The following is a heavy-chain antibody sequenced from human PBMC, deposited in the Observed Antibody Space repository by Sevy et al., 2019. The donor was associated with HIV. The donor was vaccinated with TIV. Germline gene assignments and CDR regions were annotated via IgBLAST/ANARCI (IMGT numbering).Heavy chain of an antibody. CDR1: GFSFSSYG. V-gene: IGHV3-30*02. Sequence: GGSLRLSCAASGFSFSSYGMHWVRQAPGKGLEWMSYIQYDGSNKDYADSVKGRFTISRDNSKNTLYLQMNSLRVEDTDVFYCVKEGGGEGGDHWGQGTLVTVSS. CDR2: IQYDGSNK. CDR3: VKEGGGEGGDH. D-gene: IGHD3-10*01. J-gene: IGHJ4*02.